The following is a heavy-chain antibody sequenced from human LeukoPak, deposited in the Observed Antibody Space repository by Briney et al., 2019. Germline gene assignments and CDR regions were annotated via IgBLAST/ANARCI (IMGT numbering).Heavy chain of an antibody. CDR1: GFTFSDYY. V-gene: IGHV3-11*04. CDR3: ARDSVEYSSSLLDY. CDR2: ISSSGSTI. D-gene: IGHD6-6*01. J-gene: IGHJ4*02. Sequence: GGSLRLSCAASGFTFSDYYMSWIRQAPGKGLEWVSYISSSGSTIYYADSVKGRFTISRDNAKNSLYLQMNSLRAEDTAVYYCARDSVEYSSSLLDYWGQGTLVTVSS.